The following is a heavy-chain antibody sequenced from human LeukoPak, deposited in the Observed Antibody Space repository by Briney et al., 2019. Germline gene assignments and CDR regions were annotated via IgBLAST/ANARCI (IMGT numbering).Heavy chain of an antibody. D-gene: IGHD2-2*01. CDR3: ARDNCSSSSCYPARHFDY. CDR1: GGSISSYY. J-gene: IGHJ4*02. Sequence: SETLSLTCTVSGGSISSYYWSWIRQPPGKGLEWIGYIYYSGSTNYNPSLKSRVTISVDTSKNQFSLKLSSVTAAGTAVYYCARDNCSSSSCYPARHFDYWGQGTLVTVSS. V-gene: IGHV4-59*01. CDR2: IYYSGST.